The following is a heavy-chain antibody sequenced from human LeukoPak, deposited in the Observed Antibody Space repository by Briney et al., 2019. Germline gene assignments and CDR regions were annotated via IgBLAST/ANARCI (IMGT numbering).Heavy chain of an antibody. CDR2: ISYDGSNM. J-gene: IGHJ6*04. CDR1: GFTFSSYG. CDR3: AKDLVAAAGNYYYYGMDV. D-gene: IGHD6-13*01. Sequence: GGSLRLSCAASGFTFSSYGMHWVRQAPGKGLEWVAVISYDGSNMYYADSVKGRFTISRDNSKNTHFLQVNSLRAEDTAVYYCAKDLVAAAGNYYYYGMDVWAKGPRSPSPQ. V-gene: IGHV3-30*18.